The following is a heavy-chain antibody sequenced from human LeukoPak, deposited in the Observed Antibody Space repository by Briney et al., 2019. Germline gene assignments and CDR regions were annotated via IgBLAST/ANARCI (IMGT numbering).Heavy chain of an antibody. V-gene: IGHV3-30*04. D-gene: IGHD2-2*02. Sequence: GGSLRLSCAASGFTFSSYAMHWVRQAPGKGLEWVAVISYDGSNKYYADSVKGRFTISRDNSKNTLYLQMNSLRAEDTAVYYCATHCSSTSCYNRYWGQGTLVTVSS. CDR1: GFTFSSYA. J-gene: IGHJ4*02. CDR2: ISYDGSNK. CDR3: ATHCSSTSCYNRY.